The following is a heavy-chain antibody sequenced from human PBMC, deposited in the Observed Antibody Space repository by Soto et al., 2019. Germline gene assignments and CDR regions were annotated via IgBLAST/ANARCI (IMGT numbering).Heavy chain of an antibody. CDR1: GFTFSSYA. CDR3: AKVGVRGVPSYFSMDV. J-gene: IGHJ6*02. CDR2: ISGSGGST. D-gene: IGHD3-10*01. Sequence: GGSLRLSCAASGFTFSSYAMSWVRQAPGKGLEWVSAISGSGGSTYYADSVTGRFTISRDNSKNKVYLQIESLGPEDTAVYYCAKVGVRGVPSYFSMDVWGQGTTVTVSS. V-gene: IGHV3-23*01.